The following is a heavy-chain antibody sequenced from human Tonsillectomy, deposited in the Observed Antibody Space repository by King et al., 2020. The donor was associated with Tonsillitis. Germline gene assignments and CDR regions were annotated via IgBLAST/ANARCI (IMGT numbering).Heavy chain of an antibody. CDR3: ATVGSSAYYVY. CDR1: GFTFSSYW. Sequence: VQLVESGGGLVQPGRSVRLSCEASGFTFSSYWMHWVRQAPGKELVWVSHINGDGTNTNYADSVKGRFTISRDNAKNTLYPQMNSLRAEDTAVYFCATVGSSAYYVYWGQGTLVTVSS. D-gene: IGHD3-22*01. V-gene: IGHV3-74*01. CDR2: INGDGTNT. J-gene: IGHJ4*02.